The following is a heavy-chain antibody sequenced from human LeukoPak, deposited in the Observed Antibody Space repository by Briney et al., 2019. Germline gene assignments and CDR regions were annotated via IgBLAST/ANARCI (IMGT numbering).Heavy chain of an antibody. CDR3: ARVVRPITMVRGVLTGYYYMDV. V-gene: IGHV4-59*12. J-gene: IGHJ6*03. CDR2: IYYSGST. CDR1: GESISGFY. D-gene: IGHD3-10*01. Sequence: PSETLSLTCTVSGESISGFYWTWIRQPPGKGLEWIGYIYYSGSTNYNPPLKSRVTISVDTSKNQFSLKLSSVTAADTAVYYCARVVRPITMVRGVLTGYYYMDVWGKGTTVTVSS.